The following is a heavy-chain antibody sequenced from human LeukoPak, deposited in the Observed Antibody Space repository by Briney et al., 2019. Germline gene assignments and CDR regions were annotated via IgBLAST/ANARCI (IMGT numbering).Heavy chain of an antibody. J-gene: IGHJ1*01. V-gene: IGHV1-2*02. CDR1: GYTFIGYY. D-gene: IGHD6-6*01. CDR3: AREGGSSSAEYFQH. Sequence: GASVTVSCKASGYTFIGYYMHWVRQAHGQGLEWMGWINPNSGGTNYALKFQGRVTMIRDTSISTAYMELSRLRSDDTAMYYCAREGGSSSAEYFQHWGQGTLVTVSS. CDR2: INPNSGGT.